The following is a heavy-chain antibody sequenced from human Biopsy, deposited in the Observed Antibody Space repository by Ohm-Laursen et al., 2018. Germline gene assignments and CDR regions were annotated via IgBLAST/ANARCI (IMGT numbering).Heavy chain of an antibody. Sequence: GTLSLTCIVSGGSFTGHYWTWIRQPPGKGLEWTGHISHTGYTSYKSSLKSRVTISLDTSRKHFSLKLTSLAAADTAVYYCARGSNEYGGLYFPHWGQGTLVTVSS. CDR2: ISHTGYT. V-gene: IGHV4-59*11. CDR3: ARGSNEYGGLYFPH. CDR1: GGSFTGHY. J-gene: IGHJ1*01. D-gene: IGHD4-23*01.